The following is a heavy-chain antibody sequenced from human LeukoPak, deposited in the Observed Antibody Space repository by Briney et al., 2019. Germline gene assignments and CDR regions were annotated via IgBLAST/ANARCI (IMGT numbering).Heavy chain of an antibody. CDR3: ARNPRYCSGGSCYSDGQWYFDY. CDR1: GFTFSSYA. Sequence: GGSLRLSCAASGFTFSSYAMHWVRQAPGKGLEWVAVISYDGSNKHYADSVKGRFTISRDNSKNTLYLQMNSLRAEDTAVYYCARNPRYCSGGSCYSDGQWYFDYWGQGTLVTVSS. D-gene: IGHD2-15*01. V-gene: IGHV3-30-3*01. CDR2: ISYDGSNK. J-gene: IGHJ4*02.